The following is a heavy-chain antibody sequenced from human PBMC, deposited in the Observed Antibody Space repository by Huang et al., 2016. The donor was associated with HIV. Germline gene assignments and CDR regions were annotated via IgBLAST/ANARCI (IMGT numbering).Heavy chain of an antibody. D-gene: IGHD2-15*01. V-gene: IGHV3-30*02. CDR3: AKVTLGFDY. CDR2: LQYDGSKK. J-gene: IGHJ4*02. Sequence: QVQLVASGGGVVQPGGSLRLSCATSGLTSRSNGMPWVRQAQGVGLEWVEFLQYDGSKKYYADSVKCRFNISRDNSKNMLHLQMNNLRVEDTAAYFCAKVTLGFDYWGQGTWVTVSS. CDR1: GLTSRSNG.